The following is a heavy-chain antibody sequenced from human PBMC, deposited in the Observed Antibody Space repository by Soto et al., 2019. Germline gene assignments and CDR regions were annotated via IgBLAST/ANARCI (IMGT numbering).Heavy chain of an antibody. D-gene: IGHD3-3*01. CDR2: IYYSGST. V-gene: IGHV4-59*01. CDR1: GGSISSYY. J-gene: IGHJ5*02. CDR3: ARRKTHYDFWSGYAWFDP. Sequence: SETLSLTCTVSGGSISSYYWSWIRQPPGKGLEWIGYIYYSGSTNYNPSLKSRVTISVDTSKNQFSLKLSSVTAADTAVYYCARRKTHYDFWSGYAWFDPWGQGTLVTVSS.